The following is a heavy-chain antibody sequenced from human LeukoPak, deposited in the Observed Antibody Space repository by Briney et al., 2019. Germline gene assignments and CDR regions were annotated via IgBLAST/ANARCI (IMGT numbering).Heavy chain of an antibody. Sequence: SETLSLTCTVSGGSISSSSYYWGWIRQPPGKGLEWIGSIYYSGSTNYNPSLKSRVTISVDRSKNQFSLKLSSVTAADTAVYYCAAIGDCSGGSCYSSRVTQPNDYWGQGTLVTVSS. CDR3: AAIGDCSGGSCYSSRVTQPNDY. D-gene: IGHD2-15*01. CDR1: GGSISSSSYY. CDR2: IYYSGST. V-gene: IGHV4-39*07. J-gene: IGHJ4*02.